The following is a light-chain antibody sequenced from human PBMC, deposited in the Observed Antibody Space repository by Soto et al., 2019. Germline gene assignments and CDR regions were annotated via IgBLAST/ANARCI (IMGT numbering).Light chain of an antibody. CDR2: DAS. J-gene: IGKJ4*01. Sequence: EIVLTQSPATLSLSPGERATLSCRASQSVTSYLAWYQQKPGQAPRLLIYDASNRATGIPARFSCSGSGTDFTLTISSLEPEDFAVYYCQQRSNWPSLIFRGGTKVEI. CDR1: QSVTSY. V-gene: IGKV3-11*01. CDR3: QQRSNWPSLI.